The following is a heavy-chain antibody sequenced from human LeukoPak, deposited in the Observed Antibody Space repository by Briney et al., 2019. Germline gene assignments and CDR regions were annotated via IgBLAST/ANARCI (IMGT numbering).Heavy chain of an antibody. J-gene: IGHJ4*02. CDR2: MYYSGGT. D-gene: IGHD2-2*01. CDR1: GGSISSSSHY. V-gene: IGHV4-39*01. CDR3: ARLVRYCSTNSCYPFDY. Sequence: SETLSLTCTVSGGSISSSSHYWGWIRQPPGKGLEWIGSMYYSGGTYYNPSLKSLVTISIDTSRNQFSLKLNSVTAADAAVYYCARLVRYCSTNSCYPFDYWGQGTLVTVSS.